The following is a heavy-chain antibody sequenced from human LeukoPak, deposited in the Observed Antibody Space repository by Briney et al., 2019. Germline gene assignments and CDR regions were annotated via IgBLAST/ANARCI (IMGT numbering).Heavy chain of an antibody. CDR2: IIPVFGTV. J-gene: IGHJ3*02. V-gene: IGHV1-69*13. Sequence: GASVKVSCKAPGGISSSHSFNWVRQAPGQGLEWMGGIIPVFGTVKYAQKFLGRVTITADESATTYMDLKRLRLEDTAVYYCATTATVAGLVGALPDAFDIWGQGTMVTVSS. CDR3: ATTATVAGLVGALPDAFDI. D-gene: IGHD1-26*01. CDR1: GGISSSHS.